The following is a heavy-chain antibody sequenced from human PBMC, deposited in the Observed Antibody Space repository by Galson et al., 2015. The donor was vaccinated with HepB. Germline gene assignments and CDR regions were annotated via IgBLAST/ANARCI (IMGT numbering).Heavy chain of an antibody. Sequence: PALVKPTQTLTLTCTYSGFSLSTSRVAVGWIRQPPGKALEWLALIFWNDHKRCSPSLKSRLSITKDTSKNQVVLEMTNMDPVDTATYYCAHTRVTEGYYSGMDVWGQGTTVTVSS. CDR2: IFWNDHK. D-gene: IGHD2-21*02. CDR1: GFSLSTSRVA. CDR3: AHTRVTEGYYSGMDV. J-gene: IGHJ6*02. V-gene: IGHV2-5*01.